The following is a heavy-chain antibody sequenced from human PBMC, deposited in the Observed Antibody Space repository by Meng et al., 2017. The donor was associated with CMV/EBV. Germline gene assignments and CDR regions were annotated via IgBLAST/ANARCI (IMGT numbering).Heavy chain of an antibody. J-gene: IGHJ2*01. CDR2: IRYDGSNK. V-gene: IGHV3-30*02. D-gene: IGHD2-2*02. CDR3: ARKVTQYCSSTSCYTRSYWYFDL. CDR1: GFTFSSYG. Sequence: GGSLRLSCAASGFTFSSYGMHWVRQAPGKGLEWVAFIRYDGSNKYYADSVKDRFTISRDNSKNTLYLQMNSLRAEDTAVYYCARKVTQYCSSTSCYTRSYWYFDLWGRGTLVTVSS.